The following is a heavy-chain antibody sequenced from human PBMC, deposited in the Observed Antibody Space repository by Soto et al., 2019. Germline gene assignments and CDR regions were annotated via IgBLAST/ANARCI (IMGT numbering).Heavy chain of an antibody. CDR3: AKATMKGPLYYYYGMDV. D-gene: IGHD3-22*01. V-gene: IGHV3-33*06. CDR1: GLTFTSYS. J-gene: IGHJ6*02. Sequence: GGSLRLSCVVSGLTFTSYSMHWVRQAPGKGLEWVATFWYDASDKTYADSVEGRFTISRDPSRSTLYLQLDSLRAEDTAMYYCAKATMKGPLYYYYGMDVWGQGTTVTVSS. CDR2: FWYDASDK.